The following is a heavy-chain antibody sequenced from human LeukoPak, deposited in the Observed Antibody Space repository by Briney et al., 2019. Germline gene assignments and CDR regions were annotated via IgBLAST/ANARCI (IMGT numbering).Heavy chain of an antibody. CDR2: ISAYNGNT. Sequence: ASVKVSCKASGYTFTSYGISWVRQAPGQGLEWMGWISAYNGNTNYAQKLQGRVTMTTDTSTSTAYMELRSLRSDDTAVYYCATSDYITLPLDYWGQGTLSPSPQ. CDR1: GYTFTSYG. D-gene: IGHD4-11*01. V-gene: IGHV1-18*01. J-gene: IGHJ4*02. CDR3: ATSDYITLPLDY.